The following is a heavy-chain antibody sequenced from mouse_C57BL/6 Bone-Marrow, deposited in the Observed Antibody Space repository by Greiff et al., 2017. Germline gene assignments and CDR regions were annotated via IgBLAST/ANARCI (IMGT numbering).Heavy chain of an antibody. V-gene: IGHV1-64*01. Sequence: QVQLQQSGAELVKPGASVKLSCKASGYTFTSYWMHWVKQRPGQGLEWIGMIHPNSGSTNYNEKFKSKATLTVDTSSSPAYMQLSSLTSEDSAVYYCARDYGSYYWGQGTTLTVSS. CDR1: GYTFTSYW. CDR3: ARDYGSYY. D-gene: IGHD1-1*01. CDR2: IHPNSGST. J-gene: IGHJ2*01.